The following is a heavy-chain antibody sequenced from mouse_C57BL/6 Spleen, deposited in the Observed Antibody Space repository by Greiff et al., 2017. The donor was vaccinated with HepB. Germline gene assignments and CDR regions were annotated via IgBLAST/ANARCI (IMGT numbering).Heavy chain of an antibody. Sequence: ESGPGLVKPSQSLSLTCSVTGYSITSGYYWNWIRQFPGNKLEWMGYISYDGSNNYNPSLKNRISITRDTSKNQFFLKLNSVTTEDTATYYCARETMVTTRVFDYWGQGTTLTVSS. J-gene: IGHJ2*01. CDR1: GYSITSGYY. D-gene: IGHD2-2*01. V-gene: IGHV3-6*01. CDR2: ISYDGSN. CDR3: ARETMVTTRVFDY.